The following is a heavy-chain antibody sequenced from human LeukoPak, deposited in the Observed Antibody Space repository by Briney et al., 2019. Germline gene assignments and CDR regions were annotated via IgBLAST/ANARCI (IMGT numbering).Heavy chain of an antibody. CDR3: ARDRDGGVGTIDY. Sequence: ASVKVSCKASGYTFIYYWIHWVRQAPGQGLEWMGRININSGGINYAEKFQGRVTMTRATSIGTAYMELSRLRFDDTAVYYCARDRDGGVGTIDYWGQGTLVPVSS. D-gene: IGHD3-3*01. CDR2: ININSGGI. CDR1: GYTFIYYW. V-gene: IGHV1-2*06. J-gene: IGHJ4*02.